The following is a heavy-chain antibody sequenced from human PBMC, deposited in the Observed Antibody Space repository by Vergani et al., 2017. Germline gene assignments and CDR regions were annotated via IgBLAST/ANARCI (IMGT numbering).Heavy chain of an antibody. CDR1: GGSISSSSYY. Sequence: QLQLQESGPGLVKPSETLSLTCTVSGGSISSSSYYWGWIRQPPGKGLEWIGSIYYSGSTYYNPSLKSRVTISVDTSNNQFSLKRSSVSAADTAVYYCARQLTVRGVILEFDYWGQGTLVTVSS. J-gene: IGHJ4*02. CDR2: IYYSGST. D-gene: IGHD3-10*01. CDR3: ARQLTVRGVILEFDY. V-gene: IGHV4-39*01.